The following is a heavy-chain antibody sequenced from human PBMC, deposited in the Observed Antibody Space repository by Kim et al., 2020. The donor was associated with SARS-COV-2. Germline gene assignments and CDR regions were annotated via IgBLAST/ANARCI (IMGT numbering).Heavy chain of an antibody. CDR1: GYSFTSYW. Sequence: GESLKISCKGSGYSFTSYWISWVRQMPGKGLEWMGRIDPSDSYTNYSPSFQGHVTIPADKSISTAYLQWSSLKAPDTAMYYCARDLALLWFGGYYFDYWGQGTLVTVSS. CDR2: IDPSDSYT. V-gene: IGHV5-10-1*01. CDR3: ARDLALLWFGGYYFDY. D-gene: IGHD3-10*01. J-gene: IGHJ4*02.